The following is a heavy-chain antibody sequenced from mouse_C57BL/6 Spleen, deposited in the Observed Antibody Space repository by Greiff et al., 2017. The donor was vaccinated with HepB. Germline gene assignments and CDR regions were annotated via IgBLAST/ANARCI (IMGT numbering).Heavy chain of an antibody. CDR3: ARHSPHDVFITTVVATGYFDY. J-gene: IGHJ2*01. CDR2: ISSGGSYT. V-gene: IGHV5-6*02. D-gene: IGHD1-1*01. Sequence: DVKLVESGGDLVKPGGSLKLSCAASGFTFSSYGMSWVRQTPDKRLEWVATISSGGSYTYYPDSVKGRFTISRDNAKNTLYLQMSSLKSEDTAMYYCARHSPHDVFITTVVATGYFDYWGQGTTLTVSS. CDR1: GFTFSSYG.